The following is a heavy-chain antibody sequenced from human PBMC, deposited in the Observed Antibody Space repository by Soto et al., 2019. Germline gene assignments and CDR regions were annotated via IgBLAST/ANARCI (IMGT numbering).Heavy chain of an antibody. CDR2: IVPICGTA. Sequence: QVQLVQSGAEVKKPGSSVNVSCKTSGGTFGNSAVTWVRQAPGQGLEWLGGIVPICGTANYAQKFQGRVTITADESTSTAYMELNSLKTDDAAAYYCARDGDPQSAFWSGPLGGGRLDPWGQGTLVTVSS. J-gene: IGHJ5*02. V-gene: IGHV1-69*12. CDR1: GGTFGNSA. CDR3: ARDGDPQSAFWSGPLGGGRLDP. D-gene: IGHD3-3*01.